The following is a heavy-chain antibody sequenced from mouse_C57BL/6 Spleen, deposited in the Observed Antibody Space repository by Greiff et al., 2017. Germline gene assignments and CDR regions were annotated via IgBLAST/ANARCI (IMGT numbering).Heavy chain of an antibody. CDR1: GYSFTGYF. J-gene: IGHJ2*01. CDR2: INPYNGDT. V-gene: IGHV1-20*01. Sequence: EVQLQQSGPELVKPGDSVKISCKASGYSFTGYFMNWVMQSHGKSLEWIGRINPYNGDTFYNQKFKGKATLTVDKSSSTAHMELRSLTSEDSAVYYCARRHDGYYPNFDYWGQGTTLTVSS. CDR3: ARRHDGYYPNFDY. D-gene: IGHD2-3*01.